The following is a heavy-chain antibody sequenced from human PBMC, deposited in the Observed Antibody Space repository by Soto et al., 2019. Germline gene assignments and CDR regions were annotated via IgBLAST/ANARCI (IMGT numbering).Heavy chain of an antibody. D-gene: IGHD2-8*01. CDR1: GGSISSGYYY. CDR2: ISDSGST. J-gene: IGHJ5*02. CDR3: ARDNGVGP. Sequence: QVQLQESGPGLVKPSQTLSLTCTVSGGSISSGYYYWSWIRQPPGKGLEWIGYISDSGSTYYNSSLKSRVNITLDTSKNQFSLKLTSVTAADTAVYYCARDNGVGPWGQGTLVTVSS. V-gene: IGHV4-30-4*01.